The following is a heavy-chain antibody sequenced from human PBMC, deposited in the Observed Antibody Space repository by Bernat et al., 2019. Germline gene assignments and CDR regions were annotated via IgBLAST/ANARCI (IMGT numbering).Heavy chain of an antibody. Sequence: EVQLVESGGGLVQPGGSLRLSCAASGFTFSSYAMSWVRQAPGKGLEWVSAISGSGGSTYYADSVKSRFTISRDNSKNTLYLQMNSLRAEDTAVYYCAKVTRLWFGEFPYYFDYWGQGTLVTVSS. CDR1: GFTFSSYA. V-gene: IGHV3-23*04. CDR3: AKVTRLWFGEFPYYFDY. CDR2: ISGSGGST. D-gene: IGHD3-10*01. J-gene: IGHJ4*02.